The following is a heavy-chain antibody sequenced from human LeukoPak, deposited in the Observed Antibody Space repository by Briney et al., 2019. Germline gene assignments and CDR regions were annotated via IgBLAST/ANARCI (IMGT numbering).Heavy chain of an antibody. D-gene: IGHD4-17*01. V-gene: IGHV3-11*03. CDR2: INPASGYT. Sequence: GGSLRLSCAASGFTFSDYYMSWIRKAPGKGLEWLSYINPASGYTPYADSVRGRFTISRDNAKNSLYLQINRLRAEHTAVYYCARNAYGAQYPSDVWGKGTTVTVSS. CDR1: GFTFSDYY. CDR3: ARNAYGAQYPSDV. J-gene: IGHJ6*04.